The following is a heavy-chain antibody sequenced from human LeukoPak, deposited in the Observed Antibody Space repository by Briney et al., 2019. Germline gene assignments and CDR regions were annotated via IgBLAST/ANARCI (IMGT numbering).Heavy chain of an antibody. V-gene: IGHV3-23*01. CDR3: AKSQKPLSYGSGSSYYFDY. Sequence: GGSLRLSCAASGFTFSSYAMSWARQAPGKGLEWVSAISGSGGSTYYADSVKGRFTISRDNSKNTLYLQMNSLRAEDTAVYYCAKSQKPLSYGSGSSYYFDYWGQGTLVTVSS. D-gene: IGHD3-10*01. CDR1: GFTFSSYA. CDR2: ISGSGGST. J-gene: IGHJ4*02.